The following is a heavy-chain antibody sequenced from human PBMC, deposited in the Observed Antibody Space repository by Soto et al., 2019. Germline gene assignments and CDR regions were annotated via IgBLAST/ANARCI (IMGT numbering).Heavy chain of an antibody. Sequence: HVQLVQSGTEVKKPGASVRVSCMVSGYPFTTYYIHWVRQAPGQGLEWMGWIDPRRGGTVYEQKFQGRVTMTRDTSISTVYMDLSRLTSDDTALYYCATDDYGIFPYWCQGSLVTVSS. V-gene: IGHV1-2*02. CDR3: ATDDYGIFPY. D-gene: IGHD3-10*01. J-gene: IGHJ4*02. CDR2: IDPRRGGT. CDR1: GYPFTTYY.